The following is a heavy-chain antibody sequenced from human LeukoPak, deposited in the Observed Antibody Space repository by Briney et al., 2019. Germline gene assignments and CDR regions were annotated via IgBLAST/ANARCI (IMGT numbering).Heavy chain of an antibody. CDR1: GFTFSSYA. CDR3: AKDQTGRSIAARVPFDY. D-gene: IGHD6-6*01. Sequence: HPGGSLRLSCAASGFTFSSYAMSWVRQAPGKGLEWVSAISGSGGSTYYADSVKGRFTISRDNSKNTLYLQMNSLRAKDTAVYYCAKDQTGRSIAARVPFDYWGQGTLVTVSS. V-gene: IGHV3-23*01. J-gene: IGHJ4*02. CDR2: ISGSGGST.